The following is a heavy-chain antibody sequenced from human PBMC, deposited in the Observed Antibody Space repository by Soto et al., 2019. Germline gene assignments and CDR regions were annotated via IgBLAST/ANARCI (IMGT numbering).Heavy chain of an antibody. V-gene: IGHV3-11*06. D-gene: IGHD6-19*01. Sequence: KPGGSLRLCCAASGFTFSDYYMSWIRQAPGKGLEWVSYISSSSSYTNYADSVKGRFTISRDNAKNSLYLQMNSLRAEDTAVYYCARGGLAVAGRRAPGLYYYGMDVWGQGTTVTVSS. CDR1: GFTFSDYY. CDR2: ISSSSSYT. CDR3: ARGGLAVAGRRAPGLYYYGMDV. J-gene: IGHJ6*02.